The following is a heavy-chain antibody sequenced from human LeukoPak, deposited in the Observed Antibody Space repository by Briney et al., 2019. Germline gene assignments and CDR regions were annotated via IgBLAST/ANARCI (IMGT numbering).Heavy chain of an antibody. J-gene: IGHJ4*02. CDR1: GGTFSSYA. D-gene: IGHD1-20*01. V-gene: IGHV1-69*13. CDR3: ARREDNWNSFDY. Sequence: ASVKVSCKASGGTFSSYAISWVRQAPGQGLEWMGGIIPIFGTANYAQKFQGRVTITADESTSTAYMELSSLRSEDTAVYYCARREDNWNSFDYWGQGTLVTVSS. CDR2: IIPIFGTA.